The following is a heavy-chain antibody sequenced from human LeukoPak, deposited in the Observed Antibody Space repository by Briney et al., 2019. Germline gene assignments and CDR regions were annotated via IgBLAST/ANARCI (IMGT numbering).Heavy chain of an antibody. Sequence: GGSLSLSCAASGFTFDVYGMSWVRGAPGKGLECGSGISGSGGSTYYADSVKRRFTISRDNSKNTLYLQMNSLRAGDTAVYYCAKAMGATLFAYWGQGTLVTASS. CDR2: ISGSGGST. CDR1: GFTFDVYG. CDR3: AKAMGATLFAY. J-gene: IGHJ4*02. V-gene: IGHV3-23*01. D-gene: IGHD1-26*01.